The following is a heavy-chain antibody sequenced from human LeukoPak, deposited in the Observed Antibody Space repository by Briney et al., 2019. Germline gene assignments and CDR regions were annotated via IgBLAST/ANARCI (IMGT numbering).Heavy chain of an antibody. CDR1: GYTFTGYY. Sequence: ASVKVSCKASGYTFTGYYMHWVRQAPGQGLEWMGWINPNSGGTNYAQKFQGWITMTRDTSVSTAYMELSRLRSDDTAVYYCARGGITGTTRGPTRLNDAFDIWGQGTMVTVSS. J-gene: IGHJ3*02. CDR3: ARGGITGTTRGPTRLNDAFDI. D-gene: IGHD1-20*01. V-gene: IGHV1-2*04. CDR2: INPNSGGT.